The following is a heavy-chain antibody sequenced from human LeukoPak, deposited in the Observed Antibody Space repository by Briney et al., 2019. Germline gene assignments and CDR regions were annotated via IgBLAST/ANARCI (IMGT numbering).Heavy chain of an antibody. J-gene: IGHJ4*02. V-gene: IGHV1-2*02. Sequence: GASVKVSCKASGGTFSSYAISWVRQAPGQGLEWMGWINPNSGGTNYAQKFQGRVTMTRDTSISTAYMELSRLKSDDTAVYYCAKDGLGCDSTSCPLVYWGQGTLVAVSS. CDR1: GGTFSSYA. CDR3: AKDGLGCDSTSCPLVY. D-gene: IGHD2-2*01. CDR2: INPNSGGT.